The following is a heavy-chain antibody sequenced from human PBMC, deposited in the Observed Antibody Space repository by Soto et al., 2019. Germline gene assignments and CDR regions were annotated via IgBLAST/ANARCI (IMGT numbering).Heavy chain of an antibody. CDR1: GFVFSSSW. CDR3: EKYFLVTYYDILPVF. CDR2: INGDGSTT. V-gene: IGHV3-74*01. D-gene: IGHD3-9*01. J-gene: IGHJ4*02. Sequence: GGCLRLSCSASGFVFSSSWMHWVRQAPGKGLVWVSRINGDGSTTTYADFVKGRFTISRDNARNTVTLQMNSLRAEDTAVYYCEKYFLVTYYDILPVFWCQGPVVSVS.